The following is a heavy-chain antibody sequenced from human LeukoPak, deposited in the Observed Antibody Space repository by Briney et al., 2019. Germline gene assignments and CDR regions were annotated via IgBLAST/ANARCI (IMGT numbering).Heavy chain of an antibody. J-gene: IGHJ4*02. CDR1: GGSFSGYY. D-gene: IGHD3-22*01. CDR2: INHSGST. V-gene: IGHV4-34*01. Sequence: SETLSLTCAVYGGSFSGYYWSWIRQPPGKGLEWIGEINHSGSTNYNPSLKSRVAISVDTSKNQFSLKLSSVTAADTAVYYRARVPYYYDSSGPHIDYWGQGTLVTVSS. CDR3: ARVPYYYDSSGPHIDY.